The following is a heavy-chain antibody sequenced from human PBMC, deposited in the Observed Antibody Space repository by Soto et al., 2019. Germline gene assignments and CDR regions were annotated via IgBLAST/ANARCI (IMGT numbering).Heavy chain of an antibody. Sequence: PSETLSLTCTASGGSISSGDYYWSWIRQPPGKGLEWIGYIYYSGSTYYNPSLKSRVTIPVDTSKNQFSLKLSSVTAADTAVYYCARLVTASYYYGMDVWGQGTTVTVYS. CDR2: IYYSGST. D-gene: IGHD2-21*02. CDR1: GGSISSGDYY. V-gene: IGHV4-30-4*01. J-gene: IGHJ6*02. CDR3: ARLVTASYYYGMDV.